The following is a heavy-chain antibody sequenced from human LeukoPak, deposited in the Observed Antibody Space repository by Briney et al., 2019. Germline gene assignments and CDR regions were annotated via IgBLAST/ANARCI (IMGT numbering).Heavy chain of an antibody. CDR3: ARAQHTRYSYGYSFDY. J-gene: IGHJ4*02. D-gene: IGHD5-18*01. CDR1: GFTFSSYS. Sequence: GGSLRLSCAASGFTFSSYSMNWVRQAPGKGLEWVSSISSSSSYIYYADSVKGRFTISRDNAKNSLYLQMNSLRAEDTAVYYCARAQHTRYSYGYSFDYWSQGTLVTVSS. V-gene: IGHV3-21*01. CDR2: ISSSSSYI.